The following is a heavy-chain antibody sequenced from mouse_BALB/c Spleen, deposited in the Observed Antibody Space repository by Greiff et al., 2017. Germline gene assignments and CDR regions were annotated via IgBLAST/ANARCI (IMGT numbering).Heavy chain of an antibody. V-gene: IGHV3-2*02. CDR2: ISYSGST. CDR1: GYSITSDYA. D-gene: IGHD2-14*01. J-gene: IGHJ1*01. CDR3: AGGVRRYFDV. Sequence: DVKLQESGPGLVKPSQSLSLTCTVTGYSITSDYAWNWIRQFPGNKLEWMGYISYSGSTSYNPSLKSRISITRDTSKNQFFLQLNSVTTEDTATYYCAGGVRRYFDVWGAGTTVTVSS.